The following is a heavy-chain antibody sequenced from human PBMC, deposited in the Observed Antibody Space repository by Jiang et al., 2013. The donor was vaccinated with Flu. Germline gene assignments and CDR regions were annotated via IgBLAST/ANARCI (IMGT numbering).Heavy chain of an antibody. V-gene: IGHV4-39*01. CDR2: MFYSGNT. CDR1: GDSIKSISYY. J-gene: IGHJ3*02. D-gene: IGHD3-16*01. Sequence: GSGLVKPSETLSLTCTVSGDSIKSISYYWGWIRRPPGKRLEWIGSMFYSGNTYYNPSLKDRVSISVDTSKNQFSLRLSSVTAADTAVYYCARSMMIIVWGESLGDAFDIVG. CDR3: ARSMMIIVWGESLGDAFDI.